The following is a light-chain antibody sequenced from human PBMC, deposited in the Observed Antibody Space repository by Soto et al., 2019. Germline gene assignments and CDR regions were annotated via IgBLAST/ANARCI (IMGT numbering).Light chain of an antibody. CDR1: QTISHT. CDR2: ASS. J-gene: IGKJ5*01. Sequence: DIQMTQSPSSLSASVGDRVTITCRASQTISHTLNWYQQRPGKPPNLLIYASSTLQSGVPPRFSGGGSGTEFTLTISSLQPEDFATYYCQQTYSTPITFGQGTRLEIK. CDR3: QQTYSTPIT. V-gene: IGKV1-39*01.